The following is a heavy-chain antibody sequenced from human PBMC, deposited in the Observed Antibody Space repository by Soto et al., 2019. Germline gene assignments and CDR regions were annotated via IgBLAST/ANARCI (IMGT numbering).Heavy chain of an antibody. D-gene: IGHD6-13*01. J-gene: IGHJ6*02. CDR3: ARDGKWIAAAGTGGSYYYYYYGMDV. V-gene: IGHV3-48*02. Sequence: EVQLVESGGGLVQPGGSLRLSCAASGFTFSSYSMNWVRQAPGKGLEWVSYISSSSSTIYYADSVKGRFTISRDNAKNSLYLQMNSLRDEDTAVYYCARDGKWIAAAGTGGSYYYYYYGMDVWGQGTTVTVSS. CDR2: ISSSSSTI. CDR1: GFTFSSYS.